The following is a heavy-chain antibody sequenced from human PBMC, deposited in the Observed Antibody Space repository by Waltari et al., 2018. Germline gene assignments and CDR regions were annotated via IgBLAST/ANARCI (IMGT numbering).Heavy chain of an antibody. J-gene: IGHJ4*02. D-gene: IGHD3-22*01. CDR2: IYHSGST. Sequence: QVQLQESGPGLVKPSETLSLTCTVSGGSISSYYWSWIRQPPGKGLEWIGYIYHSGSTNYNPSLKSRGTISVDTSKNQFSLKRSSVTAADTAVYYCARGGWHYFDYWGQGTLVTVSS. CDR1: GGSISSYY. V-gene: IGHV4-59*01. CDR3: ARGGWHYFDY.